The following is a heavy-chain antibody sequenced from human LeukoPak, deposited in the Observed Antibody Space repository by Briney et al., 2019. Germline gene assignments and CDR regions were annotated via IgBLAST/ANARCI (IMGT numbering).Heavy chain of an antibody. V-gene: IGHV1-2*02. CDR1: GHTFTGYY. J-gene: IGHJ4*02. CDR2: INPNSGGT. Sequence: ASVKVSCKASGHTFTGYYMHWVRQAPGQGLEWMGWINPNSGGTNYAQKFQGRVTMTRDTSISTAYMELSRLRSDDTAVYYCARSALYSSSSELDYWGQGTLVTVSS. D-gene: IGHD6-6*01. CDR3: ARSALYSSSSELDY.